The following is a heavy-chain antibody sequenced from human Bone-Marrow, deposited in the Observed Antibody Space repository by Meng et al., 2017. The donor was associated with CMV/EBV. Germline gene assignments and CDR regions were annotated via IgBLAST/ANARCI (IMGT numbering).Heavy chain of an antibody. Sequence: SQTLSLTCAISGDRVPSNSAAWNWIRQSPSRGLEWLGRTYYRSKWYNDYAVSVKSRITINPDTSKNQFSLQLNSVTPEDTAVYYCAREGPGIAVAGPYYFDYWGQGTLVTVSS. V-gene: IGHV6-1*01. CDR3: AREGPGIAVAGPYYFDY. CDR1: GDRVPSNSAA. D-gene: IGHD6-19*01. J-gene: IGHJ4*02. CDR2: TYYRSKWYN.